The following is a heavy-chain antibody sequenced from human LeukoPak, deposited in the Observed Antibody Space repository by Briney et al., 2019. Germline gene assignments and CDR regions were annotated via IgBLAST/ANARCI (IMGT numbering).Heavy chain of an antibody. CDR1: GYTFTSYG. Sequence: ASVKVSCKASGYTFTSYGISWVRQAPGQGLEWMGIINPSGGSTSYAQKFQGRVTMTRDTSTSTVYMELSSLRSEDTAVYYCARAAPSPMTADYWGQGTLVTVSS. J-gene: IGHJ4*02. V-gene: IGHV1-46*01. CDR2: INPSGGST. CDR3: ARAAPSPMTADY.